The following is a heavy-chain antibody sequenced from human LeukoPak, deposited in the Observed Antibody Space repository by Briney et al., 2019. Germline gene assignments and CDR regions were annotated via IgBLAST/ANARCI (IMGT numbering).Heavy chain of an antibody. D-gene: IGHD7-27*01. CDR1: GYTFTGYY. CDR3: ARGGKSELGACDY. Sequence: ASVEVSCKASGYTFTGYYIHWVRQAPGQGLEWMGWIHANSGGTHYAQRFQGRVTMTRVTSTSTVYMELTRLRPDDTAVYYCARGGKSELGACDYWGQGSLVTVSS. V-gene: IGHV1-2*02. J-gene: IGHJ4*01. CDR2: IHANSGGT.